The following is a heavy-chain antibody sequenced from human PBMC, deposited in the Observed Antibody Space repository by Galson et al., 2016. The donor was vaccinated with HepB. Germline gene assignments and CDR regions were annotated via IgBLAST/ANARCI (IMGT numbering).Heavy chain of an antibody. CDR3: ARSFRDFVFEGSLYGLDV. V-gene: IGHV3-30*04. CDR2: ISYTGSNE. D-gene: IGHD3-10*01. Sequence: SLRLSCAASGFSFSLNTVHWVRQLPGKGLEWVALISYTGSNEIYAESVKGRFQISRDNSKNTLYLQMNNLRGEATAVYYCARSFRDFVFEGSLYGLDVWGQGTTVIVSS. J-gene: IGHJ6*02. CDR1: GFSFSLNT.